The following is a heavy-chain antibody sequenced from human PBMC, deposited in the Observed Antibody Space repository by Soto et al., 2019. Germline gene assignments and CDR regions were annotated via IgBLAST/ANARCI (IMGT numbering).Heavy chain of an antibody. V-gene: IGHV3-23*01. CDR3: ANVVDFNY. J-gene: IGHJ4*02. CDR1: GFSVSDYA. D-gene: IGHD5-12*01. CDR2: IRAGGGGT. Sequence: EVQLLESGGGLVPPGGSLRLSCAVSGFSVSDYAVAWVRQAPGKGLEWVSVIRAGGGGTYHADSVKGRFTVSRDNSKNIVYLHMDSVRDEDTAVYYCANVVDFNYWGQGTLVTVSS.